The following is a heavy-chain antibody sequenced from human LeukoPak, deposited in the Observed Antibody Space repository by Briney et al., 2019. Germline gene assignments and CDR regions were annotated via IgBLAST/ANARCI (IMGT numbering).Heavy chain of an antibody. D-gene: IGHD3-9*01. J-gene: IGHJ6*02. CDR2: INHSGST. Sequence: SETLSLTCAVYGVSFSGYYWSWIRKPPGKGLEWIGEINHSGSTNYNPSLKSRVTISVDTSKNQFSLKLSSVTAADTAVYYCARAYYDILTGYSMDVWGQGTTVTVSS. CDR3: ARAYYDILTGYSMDV. CDR1: GVSFSGYY. V-gene: IGHV4-34*01.